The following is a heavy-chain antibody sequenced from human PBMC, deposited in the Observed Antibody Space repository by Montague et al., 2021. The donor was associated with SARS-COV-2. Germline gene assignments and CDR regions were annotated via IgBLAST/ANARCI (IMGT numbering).Heavy chain of an antibody. CDR3: ARPGSTSGWFYFDD. D-gene: IGHD6-19*01. Sequence: SETLSLTCTVSGESISSDRYYWGWIRQPPGKGLDWIASKNYSGNTYYNPPLKSRVTISIDTSRHQFSLKVNSVTAADTAVYYCARPGSTSGWFYFDDWGHGTLATVSS. J-gene: IGHJ4*01. CDR2: KNYSGNT. V-gene: IGHV4-39*01. CDR1: GESISSDRYY.